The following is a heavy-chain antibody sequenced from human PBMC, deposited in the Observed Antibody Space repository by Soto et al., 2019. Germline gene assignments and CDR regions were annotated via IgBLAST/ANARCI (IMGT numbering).Heavy chain of an antibody. CDR2: IVVVSGST. J-gene: IGHJ6*02. CDR1: GFDFGSFG. Sequence: SVKVSCKASGFDFGSFGIQFLRQTRGRGLEWIGWIVVVSGSTNYARHFQGRVAISRDMSSSTAYLDLYDLKSDDTAVYFCSADHQHMTMGWPVWGQGTTVTVSS. CDR3: SADHQHMTMGWPV. D-gene: IGHD1-26*01. V-gene: IGHV1-58*02.